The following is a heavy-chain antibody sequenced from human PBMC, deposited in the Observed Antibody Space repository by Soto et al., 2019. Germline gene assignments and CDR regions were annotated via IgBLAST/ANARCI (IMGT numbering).Heavy chain of an antibody. D-gene: IGHD1-1*01. CDR1: GFTFSSYT. V-gene: IGHV3-48*04. Sequence: PGGSLRLSCAASGFTFSSYTMNWVRQAPGKGLEWVSYITNSSSTIYYADSVKGRFTISRDNSKNTLYLQVNSLRAEDTAVYYCARKPETGTTVPFDYWGQGTLVTVSS. CDR2: ITNSSSTI. CDR3: ARKPETGTTVPFDY. J-gene: IGHJ4*02.